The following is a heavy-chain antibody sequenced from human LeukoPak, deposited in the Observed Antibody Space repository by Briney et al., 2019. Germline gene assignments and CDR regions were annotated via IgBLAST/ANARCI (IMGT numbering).Heavy chain of an antibody. CDR3: AKERGYGDYFHEPNFQH. V-gene: IGHV3-23*01. CDR1: GFTFSSYA. CDR2: IIGSGVST. D-gene: IGHD4-17*01. J-gene: IGHJ1*01. Sequence: PGGSLRLSCAASGFTFSSYARSCVPQAPGKGREWGSAIIGSGVSTYYADPVKGRFTISTDNSKNTLYLQMNNVRAEETAVYQCAKERGYGDYFHEPNFQHWGQGTLVTVSS.